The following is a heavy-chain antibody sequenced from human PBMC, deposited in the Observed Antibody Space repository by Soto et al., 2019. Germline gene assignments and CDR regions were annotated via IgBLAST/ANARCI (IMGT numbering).Heavy chain of an antibody. D-gene: IGHD3-22*01. CDR3: ARTFTTRCAFDI. Sequence: PGESLKISCKGSGYSFTSYWISWVRQMLGKGLEWMGRIDPSDSYTNYSPSFQGHVTISADKSISTAYLQWSSLKASDTAMYYCARTFTTRCAFDIWGQGTMVTVSS. CDR1: GYSFTSYW. V-gene: IGHV5-10-1*01. CDR2: IDPSDSYT. J-gene: IGHJ3*02.